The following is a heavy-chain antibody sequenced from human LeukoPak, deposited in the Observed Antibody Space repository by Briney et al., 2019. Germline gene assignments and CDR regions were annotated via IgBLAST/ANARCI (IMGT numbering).Heavy chain of an antibody. D-gene: IGHD4-17*01. V-gene: IGHV4-59*08. CDR1: GGSISSYY. CDR3: ARHGGYGDYGGDPFDI. Sequence: SETLSLTCTVSGGSISSYYWSWIRQPPGKGLEWIGYIYYSGSTNYNPSLKSRVTISVDTSKNQFSLKLSSVTAADTAVYYCARHGGYGDYGGDPFDIWGQGTMVTVSS. CDR2: IYYSGST. J-gene: IGHJ3*02.